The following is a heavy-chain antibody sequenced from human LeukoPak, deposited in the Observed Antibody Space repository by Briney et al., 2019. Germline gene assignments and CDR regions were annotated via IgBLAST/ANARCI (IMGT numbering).Heavy chain of an antibody. CDR2: ISAYNGNT. J-gene: IGHJ5*02. CDR3: ARVVYYYDSSGYADAHNWFDP. D-gene: IGHD3-22*01. CDR1: GYTFTSYG. V-gene: IGHV1-18*01. Sequence: ASVKVSCKASGYTFTSYGISWVRQAPGQGLEWMGWISAYNGNTNYAQKLQGRVTMTTDTSTSTAYMELRSLRSDDTAVYYCARVVYYYDSSGYADAHNWFDPWGQGTLVTVSS.